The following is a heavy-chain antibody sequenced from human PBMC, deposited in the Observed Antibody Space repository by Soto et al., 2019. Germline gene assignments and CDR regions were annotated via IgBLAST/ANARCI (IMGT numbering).Heavy chain of an antibody. CDR1: GGTFSSYA. CDR3: ARGGRRYQLLLRSDYYYGMDV. CDR2: IIPIFGTA. J-gene: IGHJ6*02. Sequence: GASVKVSCKASGGTFSSYAISWVRQAPGQGLEWMGGIIPIFGTANYAQKFQGRVTITADESTSTAYMELSSLRSEDTAVYYCARGGRRYQLLLRSDYYYGMDVWGQGTTVTVSS. V-gene: IGHV1-69*13. D-gene: IGHD2-2*01.